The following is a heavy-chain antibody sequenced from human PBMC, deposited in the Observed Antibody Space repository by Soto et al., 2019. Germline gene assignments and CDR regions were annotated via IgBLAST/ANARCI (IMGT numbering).Heavy chain of an antibody. J-gene: IGHJ6*02. CDR1: GFTFSSYS. D-gene: IGHD5-12*01. Sequence: GGSLRLSCAASGFTFSSYSMNWVRQAPGKGLEWVSFIRSSSSYKYYADSVKGRFTISRDNSKNSLYLQMNSLRAEDTAVYYCARDYYRFNSGYGFSMDVWGQGTTVTVSS. CDR2: IRSSSSYK. V-gene: IGHV3-21*01. CDR3: ARDYYRFNSGYGFSMDV.